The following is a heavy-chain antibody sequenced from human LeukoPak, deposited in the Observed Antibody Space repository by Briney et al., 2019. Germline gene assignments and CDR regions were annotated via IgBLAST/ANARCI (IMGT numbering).Heavy chain of an antibody. J-gene: IGHJ4*02. CDR1: GGSISNSDYY. CDR2: IFYSGST. V-gene: IGHV4-39*01. Sequence: SETLSLTCTVSGGSISNSDYYWGWIRQPPGKGLEWIGSIFYSGSTSYKPSLRSRVTISVDTSKNQFSLKLSSVTAADTAVYYCARQGYYDSSGYYYTVYWGQGTLVTVSS. D-gene: IGHD3-22*01. CDR3: ARQGYYDSSGYYYTVY.